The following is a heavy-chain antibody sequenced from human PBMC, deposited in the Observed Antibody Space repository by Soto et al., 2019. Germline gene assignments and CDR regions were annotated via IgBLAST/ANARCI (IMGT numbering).Heavy chain of an antibody. D-gene: IGHD6-13*01. J-gene: IGHJ4*02. V-gene: IGHV4-31*03. CDR3: ARQIAAAGFFDY. CDR1: GGSIGTGGYY. CDR2: IYYTGST. Sequence: SETLSLTCTVSGGSIGTGGYYWSWIRQLPGKGLEWIGYIYYTGSTDYNPSLKSRVTISVDTSKKQISLKLSSVTAADTAVYYCARQIAAAGFFDYWGQGTLVTVSS.